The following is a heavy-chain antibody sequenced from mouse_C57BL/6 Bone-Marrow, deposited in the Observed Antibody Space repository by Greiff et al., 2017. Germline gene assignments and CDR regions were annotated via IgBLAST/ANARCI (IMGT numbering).Heavy chain of an antibody. D-gene: IGHD1-1*01. Sequence: EVQLQQSGAELVKPGASVKLSCTASGFNIKDYYMHWVKQRTEQGLEWIGRIDPEDGETKYAPKFQGQATITADTSANTAYLQLSSLTSEDTAVYYFARPSYYGSSPLYFDVWGTGTTVTVSS. CDR1: GFNIKDYY. V-gene: IGHV14-2*01. CDR2: IDPEDGET. CDR3: ARPSYYGSSPLYFDV. J-gene: IGHJ1*03.